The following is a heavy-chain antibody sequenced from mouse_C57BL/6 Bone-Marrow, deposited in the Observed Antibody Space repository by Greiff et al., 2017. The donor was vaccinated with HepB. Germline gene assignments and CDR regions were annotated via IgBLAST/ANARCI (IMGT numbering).Heavy chain of an antibody. CDR3: ARRCGSTPWFDV. V-gene: IGHV1-18*01. CDR1: GYTFTDYN. D-gene: IGHD1-1*01. J-gene: IGHJ1*03. CDR2: INPNNGGT. Sequence: EVQLQQSGPELVKPGASVKLPCKASGYTFTDYNMDWVKQSHGKSLEWIGDINPNNGGTIYNQKFKGKATLTVDKSSSTAYMELRSLTSEDTAVYYYARRCGSTPWFDVWGTGTTVTVSS.